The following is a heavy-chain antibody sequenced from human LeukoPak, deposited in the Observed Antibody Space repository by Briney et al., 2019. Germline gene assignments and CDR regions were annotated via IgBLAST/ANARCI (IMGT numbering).Heavy chain of an antibody. D-gene: IGHD6-13*01. Sequence: SETLSLTCTVSGYSISSGYYWGWIRQPPGKGLEWIGSIYHSGSNYYNPSLKSRVTISVDTSKNQFSLKLSSVTAADTAVYYCARTTEAHSWRTRYYDYYMDVWGKGTTVTVSS. CDR2: IYHSGSN. CDR1: GYSISSGYY. V-gene: IGHV4-38-2*02. CDR3: ARTTEAHSWRTRYYDYYMDV. J-gene: IGHJ6*03.